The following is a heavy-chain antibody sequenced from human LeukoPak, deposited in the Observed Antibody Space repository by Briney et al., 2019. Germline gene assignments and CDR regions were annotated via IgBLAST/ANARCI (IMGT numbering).Heavy chain of an antibody. CDR2: IYYSGST. CDR1: GGSISSYY. J-gene: IGHJ5*02. CDR3: ARVITMVRGVIITRWFDP. D-gene: IGHD3-10*01. Sequence: SETLSLTCTVSGGSISSYYWSWIRQPPGKGLEWIGYIYYSGSTNYNPSLKSRVTISVDTSKNQFSLNLSSVTGADTAVYYCARVITMVRGVIITRWFDPWGQGTLVTVSS. V-gene: IGHV4-59*01.